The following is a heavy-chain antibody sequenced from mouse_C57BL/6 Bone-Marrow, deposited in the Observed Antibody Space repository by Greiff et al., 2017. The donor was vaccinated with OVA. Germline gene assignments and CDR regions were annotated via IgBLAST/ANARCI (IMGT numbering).Heavy chain of an antibody. D-gene: IGHD2-4*01. CDR1: GFTFSSYA. V-gene: IGHV5-9-1*02. Sequence: EVKLMESGEGLVKPGGSLKLSCAASGFTFSSYAMSWVRQTPEKRLEWVAYISSGGDYIYYADTVKGRFTISRDNARNTLYLQMSSLKSEDTAMYYCTRGGLRRNYYAMDYWGQGTSVTVSS. J-gene: IGHJ4*01. CDR3: TRGGLRRNYYAMDY. CDR2: ISSGGDYI.